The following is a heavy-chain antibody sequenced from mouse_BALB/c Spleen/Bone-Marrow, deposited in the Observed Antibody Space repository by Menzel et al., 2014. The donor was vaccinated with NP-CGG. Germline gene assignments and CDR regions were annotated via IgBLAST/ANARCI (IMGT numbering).Heavy chain of an antibody. CDR2: IYPGNGDT. D-gene: IGHD4-1*01. V-gene: IGHV1-12*01. J-gene: IGHJ2*01. CDR1: GYTFTSYN. CDR3: ARSNWDGGNYFDY. Sequence: PGAELVKPGASVKMSCKASGYTFTSYNMHWVKQTPGQGLEWIGTIYPGNGDTSYNQKFKGKATLTADKSSSTAYMQLSSLTSEDSAVYYCARSNWDGGNYFDYWGQGTTLTVSS.